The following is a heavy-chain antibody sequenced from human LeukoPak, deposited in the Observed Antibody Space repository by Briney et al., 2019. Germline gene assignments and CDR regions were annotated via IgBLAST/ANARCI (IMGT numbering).Heavy chain of an antibody. CDR1: GYTFTGYY. D-gene: IGHD2-2*01. V-gene: IGHV1-2*06. CDR2: INPNSGGT. Sequence: ASVKVSCKASGYTFTGYYMHWVRQAPGQGLEWMGRINPNSGGTNYAQKFQGRVTMTRDTSISTAYMELSRLRSDDTAVYYCARKVVAAAQTYSYYYYYMDVWGKGTTVTVSS. CDR3: ARKVVAAAQTYSYYYYYMDV. J-gene: IGHJ6*03.